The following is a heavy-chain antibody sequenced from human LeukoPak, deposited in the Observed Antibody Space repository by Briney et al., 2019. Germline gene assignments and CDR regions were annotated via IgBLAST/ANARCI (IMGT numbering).Heavy chain of an antibody. CDR2: IYGGGTT. CDR1: GFPFSSYA. Sequence: GGSLRLSCAASGFPFSSYAMSWVRQAPGKGLEWVSVIYGGGTTYYADSVKGRFTISRDNSKNTLYLQMNSLRAEDTAVYYCARGIVATIQDYWGQGTLVTVSS. J-gene: IGHJ4*02. V-gene: IGHV3-66*01. D-gene: IGHD5-12*01. CDR3: ARGIVATIQDY.